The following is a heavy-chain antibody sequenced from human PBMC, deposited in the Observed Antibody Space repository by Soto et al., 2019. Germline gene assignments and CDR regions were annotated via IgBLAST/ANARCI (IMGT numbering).Heavy chain of an antibody. Sequence: SETLSLTCAVYGGSFSGYYWSWIRQPPGKGLEWIGEINHSGSTNYNPSLKSRVTISVDTSKNQFSLKLSSVTAADTAVYYCARGGLWLVKGGYYYYYGMDVWGQGTTVTVS. CDR2: INHSGST. CDR1: GGSFSGYY. CDR3: ARGGLWLVKGGYYYYYGMDV. J-gene: IGHJ6*02. V-gene: IGHV4-34*01. D-gene: IGHD6-19*01.